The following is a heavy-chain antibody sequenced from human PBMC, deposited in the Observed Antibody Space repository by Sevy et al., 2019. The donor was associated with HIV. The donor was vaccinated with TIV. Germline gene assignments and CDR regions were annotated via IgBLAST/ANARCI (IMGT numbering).Heavy chain of an antibody. CDR3: AREGGYTDQGMDV. CDR1: GFTFSNYD. J-gene: IGHJ6*02. D-gene: IGHD5-12*01. Sequence: GSLRLSCAASGFTFSNYDMNWVRQAPGKGVEWVSYISSDSSRIYYADSVKGRLTISRDNAKNSLYVQMNRLRAEDTAVYYCAREGGYTDQGMDVWGQGTTVTVS. CDR2: ISSDSSRI. V-gene: IGHV3-48*01.